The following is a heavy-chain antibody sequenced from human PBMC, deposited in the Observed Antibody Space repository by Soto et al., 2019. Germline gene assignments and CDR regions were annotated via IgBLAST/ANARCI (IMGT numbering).Heavy chain of an antibody. J-gene: IGHJ6*02. Sequence: ASVKVSCKASGYTFTSYGISWVRQAPGQGLEWMGWISAYNGNTNYAQKLQGRVTMTTDTSTSTAYMELRSLRSDDTAVYYCARDKRGTTWYLAEYGPFYYYYYGMDVWGQGTTVTVSS. V-gene: IGHV1-18*04. CDR1: GYTFTSYG. CDR2: ISAYNGNT. D-gene: IGHD1-7*01. CDR3: ARDKRGTTWYLAEYGPFYYYYYGMDV.